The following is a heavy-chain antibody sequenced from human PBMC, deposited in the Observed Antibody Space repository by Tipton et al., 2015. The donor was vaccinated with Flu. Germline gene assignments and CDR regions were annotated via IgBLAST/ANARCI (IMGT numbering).Heavy chain of an antibody. CDR1: GFTVSSNY. CDR3: ATQGRIAVAGSLGY. Sequence: SLRLSCAASGFTVSSNYMSWVRQAPGTGLEWVSVIYSGGSTYYADPVKGRFTISRDNSKNTLYLQMNSLRAEDTAVYYCATQGRIAVAGSLGYWGQGTLVTVSS. V-gene: IGHV3-53*01. D-gene: IGHD6-19*01. J-gene: IGHJ4*02. CDR2: IYSGGST.